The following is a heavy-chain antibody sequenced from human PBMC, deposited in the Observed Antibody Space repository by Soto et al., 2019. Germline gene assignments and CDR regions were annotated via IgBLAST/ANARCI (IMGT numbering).Heavy chain of an antibody. CDR1: GFTFSSYA. D-gene: IGHD3-22*01. J-gene: IGHJ3*02. CDR2: ISYDGSNK. V-gene: IGHV3-30-3*01. Sequence: GGSLRLSCAASGFTFSSYAMHWVRQAPGKGLEWVAVISYDGSNKYYADSVKGRFTISRDNSKNTLYLQMNSLGAEDTAVYYCARDPSPYYYDSSGYWAFDIWGQGTMVTVSS. CDR3: ARDPSPYYYDSSGYWAFDI.